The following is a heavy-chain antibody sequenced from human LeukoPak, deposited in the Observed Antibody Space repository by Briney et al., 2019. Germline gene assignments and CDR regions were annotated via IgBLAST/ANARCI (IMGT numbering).Heavy chain of an antibody. Sequence: ASVKVSCKASGYTFTSYDFNWVRQATGQRPEWMGWMSPNSGDTGYAQKFQDRVTMTRNTSISTAYMELSSLRSDDTAVYYCARDLGYFDYWGQGTLVTVSS. D-gene: IGHD7-27*01. CDR1: GYTFTSYD. J-gene: IGHJ4*02. V-gene: IGHV1-8*01. CDR2: MSPNSGDT. CDR3: ARDLGYFDY.